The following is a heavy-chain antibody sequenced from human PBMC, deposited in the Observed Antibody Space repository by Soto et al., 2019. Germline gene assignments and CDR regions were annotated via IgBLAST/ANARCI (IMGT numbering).Heavy chain of an antibody. CDR3: ATDRNARYSSSYFY. D-gene: IGHD6-13*01. J-gene: IGHJ4*02. Sequence: ASVKVSCKASGYTFTSYAMHWVRQAPGQRLEWMGWINAGNGNTKYSQKFQGRVTITRDTSASTAYMELSSLRSDDTAVYYCATDRNARYSSSYFYWGQGTLVTVSS. V-gene: IGHV1-3*01. CDR1: GYTFTSYA. CDR2: INAGNGNT.